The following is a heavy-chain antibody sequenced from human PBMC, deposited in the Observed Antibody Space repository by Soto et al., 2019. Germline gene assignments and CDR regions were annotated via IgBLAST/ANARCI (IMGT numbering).Heavy chain of an antibody. J-gene: IGHJ6*02. D-gene: IGHD1-20*01. CDR1: GGTFSSYA. V-gene: IGHV1-69*13. CDR3: ARVRGYNWNYYGMDV. Sequence: SVQVSCKASGGTFSSYAISWVRQPPGQGLEWMGGIIPIFDTADYAQKFQGRVTITADESTSTVYMELSSLSSEDTAVYYCARVRGYNWNYYGMDVWGQGTTVTVSS. CDR2: IIPIFDTA.